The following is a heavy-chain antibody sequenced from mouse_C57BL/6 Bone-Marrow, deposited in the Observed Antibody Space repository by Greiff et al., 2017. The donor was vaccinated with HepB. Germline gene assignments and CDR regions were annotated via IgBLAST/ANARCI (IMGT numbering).Heavy chain of an antibody. CDR1: GFTFSSYA. V-gene: IGHV5-4*03. Sequence: DVKLQESGGGLVKPGGSLKLSCAASGFTFSSYAMSWVRQTPEKRLEWVATISDGGSYTYYPDNVKGRFPISRDNAKNNLYLQMSHLKSEDTAMYYCARIYYGNYGGYFDVWGTGTTVTVSS. CDR3: ARIYYGNYGGYFDV. D-gene: IGHD2-1*01. CDR2: ISDGGSYT. J-gene: IGHJ1*03.